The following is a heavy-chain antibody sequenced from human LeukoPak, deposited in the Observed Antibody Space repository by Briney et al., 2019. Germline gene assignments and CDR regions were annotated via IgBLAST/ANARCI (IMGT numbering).Heavy chain of an antibody. CDR2: IWYDGSNK. CDR1: GFTFSSYG. J-gene: IGHJ4*02. CDR3: AKSGNFGVVNYYFDY. V-gene: IGHV3-33*06. D-gene: IGHD3-3*01. Sequence: QPGGSLRLSCAASGFTFSSYGMHWVRQAPGKGLEWVAVIWYDGSNKYYADSVKGRFTISRDNSKNTLYLQMNSLRAEDTAVYYCAKSGNFGVVNYYFDYWGQGTLVTVSS.